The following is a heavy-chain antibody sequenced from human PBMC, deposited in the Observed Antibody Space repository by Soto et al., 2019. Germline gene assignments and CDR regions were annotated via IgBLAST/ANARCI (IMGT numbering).Heavy chain of an antibody. CDR3: ARGGSSGWYFWFDP. D-gene: IGHD6-19*01. Sequence: SQTLSLPCAISGDRVSSNSAAWNWIRQSPSRGLEWLGRTYYRSKWYNDYAVSVKSRITINPDTSKNQFSLQLNSVTPEDTAVYYCARGGSSGWYFWFDPWGQGTLVTVSS. CDR1: GDRVSSNSAA. CDR2: TYYRSKWYN. J-gene: IGHJ5*02. V-gene: IGHV6-1*01.